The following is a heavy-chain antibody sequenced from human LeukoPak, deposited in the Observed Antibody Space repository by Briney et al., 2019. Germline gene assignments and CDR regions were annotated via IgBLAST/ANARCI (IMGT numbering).Heavy chain of an antibody. D-gene: IGHD2-2*03. CDR3: ARAHPGYCTGTTCPGDYYYGVDV. V-gene: IGHV3-33*01. Sequence: GGSLRLSCAASGFTFSNFGMHWVRQAPGKGLEWVAIIWFDGSDKYYADSVKGRFTISRDNSKNTLSLQMNSLRAADTAVYYCARAHPGYCTGTTCPGDYYYGVDVWGKGTTVTVSS. CDR1: GFTFSNFG. J-gene: IGHJ6*04. CDR2: IWFDGSDK.